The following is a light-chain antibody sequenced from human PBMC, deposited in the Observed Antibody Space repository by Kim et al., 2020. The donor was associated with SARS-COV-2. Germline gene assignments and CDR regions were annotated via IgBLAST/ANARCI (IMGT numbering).Light chain of an antibody. CDR1: STNIGSHF. J-gene: IGLJ3*02. V-gene: IGLV1-47*01. CDR3: AAWDDRLHAWV. Sequence: GQRVAISCSGSSTNIGSHFVDGRQQLPGTAPKLLIHENSKRPSGVPDRFSGSKSGTSASLAISALRSEDEGDYYCAAWDDRLHAWVFGGGTQLTVL. CDR2: ENS.